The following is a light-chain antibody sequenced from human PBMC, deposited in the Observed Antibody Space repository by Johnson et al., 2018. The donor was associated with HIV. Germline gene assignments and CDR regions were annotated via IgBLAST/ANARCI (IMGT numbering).Light chain of an antibody. CDR2: ENN. Sequence: HSVLTQPPSVSAAPGQKVTISCSGSSSDMGHYAVSWYQELPGTAPKLLIYENNKRPSGIPDRFSGSKSGTSATLGITGLWPEDWADYFCLGLDTSLRPLGIFGTGTKVTVL. J-gene: IGLJ1*01. CDR3: LGLDTSLRPLGI. CDR1: SSDMGHYA. V-gene: IGLV1-41*02.